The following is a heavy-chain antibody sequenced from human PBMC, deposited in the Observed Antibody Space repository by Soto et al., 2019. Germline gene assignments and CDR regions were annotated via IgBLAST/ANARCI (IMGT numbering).Heavy chain of an antibody. D-gene: IGHD3-16*01. CDR3: ARWGGMLPYYFDC. Sequence: SETLSLTCTVSGGSISSYYWSWIRQPPGKGLEWIGYIYYSGSTNYNPSLKSRVTISVDTSKNQFSLKLSSVTAADTAVYYCARWGGMLPYYFDCWGQGTLVTVSS. CDR1: GGSISSYY. J-gene: IGHJ4*02. CDR2: IYYSGST. V-gene: IGHV4-59*08.